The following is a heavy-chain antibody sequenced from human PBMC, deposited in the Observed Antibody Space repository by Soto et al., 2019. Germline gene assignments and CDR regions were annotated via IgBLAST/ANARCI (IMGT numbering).Heavy chain of an antibody. V-gene: IGHV4-61*08. J-gene: IGHJ5*02. CDR3: ARDWSSGWYFWFDP. CDR1: GGSISSGDYY. Sequence: SETLSLTCTVSGGSISSGDYYWSWIRQPPGKGLEWIGYIYYSGSTNYNPSLKSRVTISVDTSKNQFSLKLSSVTAADTAVYYCARDWSSGWYFWFDPWGQGTLVTVSS. D-gene: IGHD6-19*01. CDR2: IYYSGST.